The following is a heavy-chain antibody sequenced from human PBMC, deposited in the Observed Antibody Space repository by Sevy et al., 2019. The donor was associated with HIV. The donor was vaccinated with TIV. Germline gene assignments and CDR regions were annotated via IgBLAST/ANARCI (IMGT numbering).Heavy chain of an antibody. CDR3: AGSYFDSSGYSPLYYYGMDV. D-gene: IGHD3-22*01. J-gene: IGHJ6*02. CDR2: FIPMFDTA. V-gene: IGHV1-69*13. Sequence: ASVKVSCKASGGTFSNYAISWVRQAPGQGLEWMGGFIPMFDTANYAQKFQGKVTLTADGSTTTAYMELSSLISDDTAVYYCAGSYFDSSGYSPLYYYGMDVWGQGTTVTVSS. CDR1: GGTFSNYA.